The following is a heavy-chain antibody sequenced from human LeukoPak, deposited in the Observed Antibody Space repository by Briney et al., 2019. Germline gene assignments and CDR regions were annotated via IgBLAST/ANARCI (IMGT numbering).Heavy chain of an antibody. D-gene: IGHD6-13*01. J-gene: IGHJ4*02. Sequence: ASVKVSCKASGYTFTSYYMHWVRQAPGQGLEWMGWISAYNGNTNYAQKLQGRVTMTTDTSTSTAYMELRSLRSDDTAVYYCARAGWQQLVRVTTYYFDYWGQGTLVTVSS. V-gene: IGHV1-18*04. CDR2: ISAYNGNT. CDR1: GYTFTSYY. CDR3: ARAGWQQLVRVTTYYFDY.